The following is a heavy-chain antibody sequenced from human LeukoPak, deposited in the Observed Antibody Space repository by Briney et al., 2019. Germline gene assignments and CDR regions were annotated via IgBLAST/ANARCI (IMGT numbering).Heavy chain of an antibody. CDR2: ISGGGSSL. CDR1: GFTFSDYS. J-gene: IGHJ6*03. Sequence: PGGSLRLSCAASGFTFSDYSMNWIRQSPGKGLEWVSYISGGGSSLYYADSVKGRFTISRDNAKNSLYLQMNSLRAEDTAVCYCARNVSAPGPSYIDVWGKGTTVTVSS. D-gene: IGHD6-19*01. CDR3: ARNVSAPGPSYIDV. V-gene: IGHV3-11*01.